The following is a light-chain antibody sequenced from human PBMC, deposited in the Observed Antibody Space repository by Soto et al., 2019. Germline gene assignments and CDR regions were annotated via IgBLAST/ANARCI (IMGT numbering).Light chain of an antibody. Sequence: LTQPASVSGSPGQSITISCTGTSSDVGSYNFVSWYQQHPGKAPKLMIYEVSKRPSGVSNGFSGSKSGNTASLTISGLQAEDEADYYCCSYAGSYTYVFGTGTKVTVL. CDR1: SSDVGSYNF. CDR2: EVS. CDR3: CSYAGSYTYV. V-gene: IGLV2-23*02. J-gene: IGLJ1*01.